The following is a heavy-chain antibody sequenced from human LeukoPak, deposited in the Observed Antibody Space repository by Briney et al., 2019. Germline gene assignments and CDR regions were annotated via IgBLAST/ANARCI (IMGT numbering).Heavy chain of an antibody. CDR2: IDFTSRYI. J-gene: IGHJ3*02. Sequence: GGSLRLSCAASGFTFSSYSMNWVRQAPGKGLEWVSSIDFTSRYIYNADSVKGRFTISRDNAKNTLYLQMNSLRAEDTAVYYCARSLTRDAFDIWGQGTMVTVSS. D-gene: IGHD3-16*02. CDR3: ARSLTRDAFDI. CDR1: GFTFSSYS. V-gene: IGHV3-21*01.